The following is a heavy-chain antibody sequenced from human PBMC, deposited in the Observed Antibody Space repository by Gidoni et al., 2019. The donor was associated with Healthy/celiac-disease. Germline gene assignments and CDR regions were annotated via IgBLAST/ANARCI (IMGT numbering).Heavy chain of an antibody. CDR2: ISSSSSYT. J-gene: IGHJ3*02. CDR1: GFTFSDYY. V-gene: IGHV3-11*05. Sequence: SCAAAGFTFSDYYMSWIRQAPGKGLEWVSYISSSSSYTNYADSVKGRFTISRDNAKNSLYLQMNSLRAEDTAVYYCARDVFGDGRGFDIWGQGTMVTVSS. D-gene: IGHD3-10*01. CDR3: ARDVFGDGRGFDI.